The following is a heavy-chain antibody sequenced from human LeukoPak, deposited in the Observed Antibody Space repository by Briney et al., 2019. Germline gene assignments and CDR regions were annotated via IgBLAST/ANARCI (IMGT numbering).Heavy chain of an antibody. V-gene: IGHV1-69*06. J-gene: IGHJ3*02. CDR3: ARTAFQGFDI. CDR1: GGTFSSYA. D-gene: IGHD2-21*01. Sequence: ASVTVSCKASGGTFSSYAISWVRQAPGQGLEWMGGIIPIFGTANYAQKFQGRVTITADKSTSTAYMELSSLRSEDTAVYYCARTAFQGFDIWGQGTMVTVSS. CDR2: IIPIFGTA.